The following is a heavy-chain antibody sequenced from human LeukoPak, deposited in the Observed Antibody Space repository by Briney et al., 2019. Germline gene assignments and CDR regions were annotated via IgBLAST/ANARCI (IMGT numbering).Heavy chain of an antibody. CDR3: ARWNYGSGSRADC. J-gene: IGHJ4*02. Sequence: GGSLRLSCAASGFTFSNYEMHWVRQAPGKGLEWVSYISSSGTTIYYADSVKGRFTISRDNAKNSLYLQMNSLRAEDTAVYYCARWNYGSGSRADCWGQGTLVTVSS. D-gene: IGHD3-10*01. V-gene: IGHV3-48*03. CDR2: ISSSGTTI. CDR1: GFTFSNYE.